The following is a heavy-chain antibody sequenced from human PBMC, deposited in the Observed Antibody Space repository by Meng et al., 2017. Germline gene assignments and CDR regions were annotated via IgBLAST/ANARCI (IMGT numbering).Heavy chain of an antibody. Sequence: GESLKISCAASGFTFSSYGMHWVRQAPGKGLEWVAVIWYDGSNKYYADSVKGRFTISRDNSKNTLYLQMNSLRAEDTAVYYCARDGSSGDFDYWGQGTLVTVSS. J-gene: IGHJ4*02. CDR3: ARDGSSGDFDY. V-gene: IGHV3-33*01. CDR1: GFTFSSYG. CDR2: IWYDGSNK. D-gene: IGHD6-6*01.